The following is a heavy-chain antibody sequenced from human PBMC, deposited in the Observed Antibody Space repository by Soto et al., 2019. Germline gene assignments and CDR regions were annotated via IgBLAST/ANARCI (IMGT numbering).Heavy chain of an antibody. V-gene: IGHV3-53*01. CDR2: HYSGGST. D-gene: IGHD1-26*01. J-gene: IGHJ5*02. CDR1: GFSVSSNY. CDR3: ARHRHPRGTVGATSPLDP. Sequence: PGGSLRLSCAISGFSVSSNYLSWVRQAPGKGLEWVSVHYSGGSTYYADSVQGRFTISIDKSNNTLYLQMRRVRAEDTAVYFCARHRHPRGTVGATSPLDPWGQGTQVTVSS.